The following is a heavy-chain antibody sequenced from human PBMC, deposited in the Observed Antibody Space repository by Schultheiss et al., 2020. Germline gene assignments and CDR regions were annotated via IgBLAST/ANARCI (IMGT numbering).Heavy chain of an antibody. CDR2: IRHRGST. D-gene: IGHD4-17*01. Sequence: SQTLSLTCNISGDSIRSYYWNWIRQPPGKPLEWIGYIRHRGSTNYNPSLKSRVTISVDKSKNQFSLKLSSVTAADTAVYYCARDLGYGDYYGMDVWGQGTTVTGSS. V-gene: IGHV4-59*12. CDR3: ARDLGYGDYYGMDV. CDR1: GDSIRSYY. J-gene: IGHJ6*02.